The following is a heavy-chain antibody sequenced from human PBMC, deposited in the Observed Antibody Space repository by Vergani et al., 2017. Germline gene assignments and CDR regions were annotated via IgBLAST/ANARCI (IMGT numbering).Heavy chain of an antibody. J-gene: IGHJ4*02. CDR2: ISSNGGGT. V-gene: IGHV3-64D*06. Sequence: EVQLVESGGGLVKPGGSLRLSCAASGFTFSSYSMNWVRQAPGKGPEYVSAISSNGGGTYYADSVKGRFAISRDNSKNTLYLQMSSLRPEDTAVYYCVKVGQQLLLWGQGTLVTVSS. CDR1: GFTFSSYS. D-gene: IGHD6-13*01. CDR3: VKVGQQLLL.